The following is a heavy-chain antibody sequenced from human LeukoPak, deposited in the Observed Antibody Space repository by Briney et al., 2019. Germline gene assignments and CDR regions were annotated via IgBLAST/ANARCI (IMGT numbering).Heavy chain of an antibody. CDR3: AREGRFWSGYGLDY. Sequence: SETLSLTCTVSGGSISSGDYYWSWIRQPPGKGLEWIGYIYYSGSTYYNPSLKSRVTISVDTSKNQFSLKLSSVTAADTAVYYSAREGRFWSGYGLDYWGQGTLVTVSS. CDR2: IYYSGST. D-gene: IGHD3-3*01. V-gene: IGHV4-30-4*08. CDR1: GGSISSGDYY. J-gene: IGHJ4*02.